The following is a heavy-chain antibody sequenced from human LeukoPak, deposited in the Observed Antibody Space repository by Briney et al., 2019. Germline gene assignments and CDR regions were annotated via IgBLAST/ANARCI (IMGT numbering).Heavy chain of an antibody. CDR2: ISSSGSTI. V-gene: IGHV3-48*03. J-gene: IGHJ5*02. Sequence: PGGSLRLSCAASGFTFSSYEMNWVRQAPGKGLEWVSYISSSGSTIYYAVSVKGRFTISRDNAKNSLYLQMNSLTAEDTAVYYCARDGAYSSSWVWFDPWGRGTLVTVPS. D-gene: IGHD6-13*01. CDR1: GFTFSSYE. CDR3: ARDGAYSSSWVWFDP.